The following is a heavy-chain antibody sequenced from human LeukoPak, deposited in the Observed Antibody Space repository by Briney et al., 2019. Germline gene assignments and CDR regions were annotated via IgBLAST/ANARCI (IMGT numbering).Heavy chain of an antibody. Sequence: SETLSLTCAVYGGSFSGYYWSWIRQPPGKGLEWIGEIDHSGSTNYNPSLKSRVTISVDTSKNQFSLKLSSVTAAGTAVYYCARGLEDSSGYYLSWFDPWGQGTLVTVSS. D-gene: IGHD3-22*01. CDR3: ARGLEDSSGYYLSWFDP. V-gene: IGHV4-34*01. CDR1: GGSFSGYY. J-gene: IGHJ5*02. CDR2: IDHSGST.